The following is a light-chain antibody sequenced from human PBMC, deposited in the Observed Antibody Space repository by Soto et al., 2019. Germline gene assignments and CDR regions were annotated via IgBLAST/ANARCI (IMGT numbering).Light chain of an antibody. CDR3: QQRQYWPPIT. Sequence: EIVLTQSPGTLSLSPGERATLSCRASQSVSSSHLAWYQHKPGQAPRLLIYAASSRATGSPDRFSGGGSGTDFTLTISSLEPEDFAVYYCQQRQYWPPITFGQGTRLEIK. CDR1: QSVSSSH. V-gene: IGKV3D-20*02. J-gene: IGKJ5*01. CDR2: AAS.